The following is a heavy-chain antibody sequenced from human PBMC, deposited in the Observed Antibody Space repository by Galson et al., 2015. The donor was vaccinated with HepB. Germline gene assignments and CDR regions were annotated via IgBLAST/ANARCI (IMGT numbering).Heavy chain of an antibody. V-gene: IGHV3-23*01. D-gene: IGHD6-19*01. J-gene: IGHJ4*02. CDR2: ISSGDST. CDR3: AKTVLSTGWYDFDY. Sequence: SLRLSCAASGFIFSNYAMSWVRQAPGKGLEWVSGISSGDSTYYADSVKGRFTISRDNSKNTLYLQMNSLRAEDTAVYYCAKTVLSTGWYDFDYWGQGTLVTVSS. CDR1: GFIFSNYA.